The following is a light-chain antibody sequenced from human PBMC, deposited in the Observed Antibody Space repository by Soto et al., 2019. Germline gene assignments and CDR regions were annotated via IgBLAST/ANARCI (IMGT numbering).Light chain of an antibody. CDR1: SSNIGGYNY. V-gene: IGLV2-8*01. CDR2: EVS. J-gene: IGLJ3*02. CDR3: SSYAGGNSWV. Sequence: QSALTQPPSASGSPGQSVTISCTGTSSNIGGYNYVSWYQQHPDKAPKLMIYEVSKRPSGVPDRFSGSKSGNAASLTVSGLQAEDEADSYYSSYAGGNSWVFGGGTKLTVL.